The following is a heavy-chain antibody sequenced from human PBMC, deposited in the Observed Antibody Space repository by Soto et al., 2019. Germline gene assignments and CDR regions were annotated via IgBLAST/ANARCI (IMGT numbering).Heavy chain of an antibody. CDR1: GGTFSSYA. J-gene: IGHJ5*02. D-gene: IGHD3-10*01. CDR2: IIPIFGTA. CDR3: ARGESAGSHNWFDP. V-gene: IGHV1-69*13. Sequence: SVKVSCKASGGTFSSYAISWVRQAPGQGLEWMGGIIPIFGTANYAQKFQGRVTITADESTSTAYMELSSLRSEDTAVYYCARGESAGSHNWFDPWGQGTQVTVSS.